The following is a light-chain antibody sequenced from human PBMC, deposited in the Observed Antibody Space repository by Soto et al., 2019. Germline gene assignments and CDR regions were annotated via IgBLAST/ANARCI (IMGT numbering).Light chain of an antibody. V-gene: IGKV4-1*01. Sequence: DIVMTQSPLSLAVSLGERATINCKSSQSVLYSSNNKNYLAWYQQKPGQPPKLLIYWASTRESGVPDRFSGSGSGTDFTLTISSLQAEDVAVYYCQQYYITPPTTFGGGTKVEIK. CDR3: QQYYITPPTT. J-gene: IGKJ4*01. CDR2: WAS. CDR1: QSVLYSSNNKNY.